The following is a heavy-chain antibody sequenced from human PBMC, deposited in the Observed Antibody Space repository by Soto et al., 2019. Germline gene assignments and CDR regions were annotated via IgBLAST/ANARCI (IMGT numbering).Heavy chain of an antibody. D-gene: IGHD6-6*01. J-gene: IGHJ1*01. CDR3: GIGSSLTTAEH. CDR2: IIPIFGPA. V-gene: IGHV1-69*01. Sequence: QVQLVQSGSEVKKPGYSVRVSCKASGGSGSNSAISWLRQAPGQGLEWMGGIIPIFGPAIYARKFQGRFTISAYESTGTAYMELNNVRSDDTAVYYCGIGSSLTTAEHWGQGTLVTVSS. CDR1: GGSGSNSA.